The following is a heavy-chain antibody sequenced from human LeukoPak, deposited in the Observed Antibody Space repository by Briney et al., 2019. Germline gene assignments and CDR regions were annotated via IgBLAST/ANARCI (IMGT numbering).Heavy chain of an antibody. CDR3: AKVIHSSGYFAFDY. J-gene: IGHJ4*02. V-gene: IGHV3-30-3*01. CDR2: ISYDGSNK. Sequence: PGGSLRLSCAASGFTFSSYAMHWVRQAPGKGLEWVAVISYDGSNKYYADSVKGRFTISRDNSKNTLYLQMNSLRAEDTAVYYCAKVIHSSGYFAFDYWGQGTLVTVSS. CDR1: GFTFSSYA. D-gene: IGHD3-22*01.